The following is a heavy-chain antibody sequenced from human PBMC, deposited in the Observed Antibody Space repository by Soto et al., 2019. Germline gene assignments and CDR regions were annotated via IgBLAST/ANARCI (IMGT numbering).Heavy chain of an antibody. Sequence: ASVKVSCKASGYTFTSYGISWVRQAPGQGLEWMGWINAYDGNTNYAQPFHGRVTMTTDTSTSTAYMELRSLKSDDTAMYYCAGYCSGGSCLSPTIYYHYGMDVWGQGTTVTVSS. CDR3: AGYCSGGSCLSPTIYYHYGMDV. CDR1: GYTFTSYG. CDR2: INAYDGNT. J-gene: IGHJ6*02. V-gene: IGHV1-18*04. D-gene: IGHD2-15*01.